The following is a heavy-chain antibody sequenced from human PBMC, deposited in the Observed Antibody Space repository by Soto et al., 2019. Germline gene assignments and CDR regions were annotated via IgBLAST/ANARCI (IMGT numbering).Heavy chain of an antibody. D-gene: IGHD3-3*01. V-gene: IGHV4-59*08. Sequence: TSETLSLTCTVSGGSISSYYWSWIRQPPGKGLEWIGYIYYSGSTNYNPSLKSRVTISVDTSKNQFSLKLSSVTAADTAVYYCARHGYYDFWSGYFDYWGQGTLVTVSS. CDR1: GGSISSYY. J-gene: IGHJ4*02. CDR3: ARHGYYDFWSGYFDY. CDR2: IYYSGST.